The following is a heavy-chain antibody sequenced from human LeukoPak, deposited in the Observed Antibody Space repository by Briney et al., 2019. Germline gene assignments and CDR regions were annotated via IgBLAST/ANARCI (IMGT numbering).Heavy chain of an antibody. Sequence: GGSLRLSCAASGFTFSNAWMTWVRQAPGQGLKWVGRIKSKTDGATTDYAATVKGRFIISRDDSKRMLYLQMNSLKTEDTAMYYCALEFGQATDYWGQGTLVTVSS. V-gene: IGHV3-15*01. J-gene: IGHJ4*02. D-gene: IGHD3-3*01. CDR1: GFTFSNAW. CDR2: IKSKTDGATT. CDR3: ALEFGQATDY.